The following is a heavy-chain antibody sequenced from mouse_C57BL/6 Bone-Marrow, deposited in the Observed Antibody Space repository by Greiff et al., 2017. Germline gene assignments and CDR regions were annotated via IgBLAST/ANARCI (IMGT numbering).Heavy chain of an antibody. CDR3: ARNWDRGDYWYFDV. Sequence: EVMLVESEGGLVQPGSSMKLSCTASGFTFSDYYMAWVRQVPEKGLEWVANINYDGSSTYYLDSLKSRFIISRDNAKNILYLRMSSLKSEDTATYYCARNWDRGDYWYFDVWGTGTTVTVSS. D-gene: IGHD4-1*01. CDR2: INYDGSST. V-gene: IGHV5-16*01. CDR1: GFTFSDYY. J-gene: IGHJ1*03.